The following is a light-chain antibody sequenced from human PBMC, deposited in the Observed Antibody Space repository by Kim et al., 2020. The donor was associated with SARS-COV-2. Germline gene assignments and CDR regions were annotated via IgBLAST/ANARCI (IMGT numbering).Light chain of an antibody. CDR2: KVS. V-gene: IGKV1-5*03. CDR1: YSVASW. Sequence: TSIGYTVRSTCRASYSVASWLAWYRQKSGKAPELLIYKVSTLETGVPSRFSGSGYGTEFTLTISSLQPDDFASYYGQQYTSYPWTFGQGTKVDIK. J-gene: IGKJ1*01. CDR3: QQYTSYPWT.